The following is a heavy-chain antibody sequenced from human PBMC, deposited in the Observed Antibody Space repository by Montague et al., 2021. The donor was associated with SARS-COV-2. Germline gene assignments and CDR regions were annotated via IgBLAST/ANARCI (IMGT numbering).Heavy chain of an antibody. CDR3: ARWDRPTATLLGFRGKWACDY. Sequence: SETLSLTCAVYGGSFSGCYCSWIRHCPGKGLEWVSEINHSGTANSNYNPSLKSRVTISVDTSKKQFSLKLSSVTAADTGVYYCARWDRPTATLLGFRGKWACDYWGQGTLVTVSS. CDR1: GGSFSGCY. D-gene: IGHD4-23*01. CDR2: INHSGTA. J-gene: IGHJ4*02. V-gene: IGHV4-34*01.